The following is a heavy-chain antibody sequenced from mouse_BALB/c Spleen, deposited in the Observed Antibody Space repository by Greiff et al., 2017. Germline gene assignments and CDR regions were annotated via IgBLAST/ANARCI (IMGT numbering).Heavy chain of an antibody. CDR3: ARLGIWDWFAY. V-gene: IGHV1-9*01. CDR2: ILPGSGST. CDR1: GYTFSSYW. J-gene: IGHJ3*01. Sequence: QVQLKESGAELMKPGASVKISCKATGYTFSSYWIEWVKQRPGHGLEWIGEILPGSGSTNYNEKFKGKATFTADTSSNTAYMQLSSLTSEDSAVYYCARLGIWDWFAYWGQGTLVTVSA. D-gene: IGHD2-14*01.